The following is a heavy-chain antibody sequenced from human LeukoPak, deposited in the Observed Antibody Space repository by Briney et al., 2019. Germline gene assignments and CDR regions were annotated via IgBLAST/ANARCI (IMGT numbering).Heavy chain of an antibody. Sequence: PGGPLRLSCAASGFTFNDYWMHWVRQAPGKGLVWVSRRNADGSTRRYAVSVKGRITTSRDIAKNQVYLHMSSLSGAATSVYYCVRNKPTVTICDYWGRGTLVTVSS. V-gene: IGHV3-74*01. D-gene: IGHD4-17*01. CDR3: VRNKPTVTICDY. CDR1: GFTFNDYW. CDR2: RNADGSTR. J-gene: IGHJ4*02.